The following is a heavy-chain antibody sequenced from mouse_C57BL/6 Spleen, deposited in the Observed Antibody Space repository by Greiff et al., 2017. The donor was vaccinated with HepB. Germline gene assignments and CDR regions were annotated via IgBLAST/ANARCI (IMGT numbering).Heavy chain of an antibody. CDR2: INPYNGGT. V-gene: IGHV1-19*01. CDR3: ARKGTNYYGSSYNAMDY. Sequence: VEPGASVKMSCKASGSTFTDYYMNWVKQSHGKSLEWIGVINPYNGGTSYNQKFKGKATLTVDKSSSTAYMELNSLTSEDSAVYYCARKGTNYYGSSYNAMDYWGQGTSVTVSS. J-gene: IGHJ4*01. CDR1: GSTFTDYY. D-gene: IGHD1-1*01.